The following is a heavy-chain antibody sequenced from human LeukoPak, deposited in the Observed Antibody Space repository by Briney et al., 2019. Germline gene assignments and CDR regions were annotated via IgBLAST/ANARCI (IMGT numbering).Heavy chain of an antibody. Sequence: GASVKVSCKASGYTFTSYDINWVRQATGQGLEWMGWMNPNSGNTGYAQKFQGRVTITRNTSISTAYMELRSLRSDDTAVYYCARVAGYPDYYYMDVWGKGTTVTVSS. J-gene: IGHJ6*03. D-gene: IGHD5-18*01. CDR2: MNPNSGNT. CDR3: ARVAGYPDYYYMDV. CDR1: GYTFTSYD. V-gene: IGHV1-8*03.